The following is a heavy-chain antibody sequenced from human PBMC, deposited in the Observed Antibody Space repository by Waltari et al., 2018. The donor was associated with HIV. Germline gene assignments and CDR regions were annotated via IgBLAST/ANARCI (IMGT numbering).Heavy chain of an antibody. J-gene: IGHJ6*02. CDR1: GYTFTGYY. V-gene: IGHV1-2*02. CDR2: INPNSGGT. CDR3: ARRRGYYYGMDV. Sequence: QVQLVQSGAEVKKPGASVKVSCKASGYTFTGYYMHWLRQAPGQGLEWMGWINPNSGGTNYAQKVQGRVTMTRDTSISTAYMELSRLRSDDTAVYYCARRRGYYYGMDVWGQGTTVTVSS.